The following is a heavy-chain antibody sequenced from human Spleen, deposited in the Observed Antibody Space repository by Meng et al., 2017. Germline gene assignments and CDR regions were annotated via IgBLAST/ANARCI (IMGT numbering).Heavy chain of an antibody. CDR2: INPKSGDT. CDR3: ARDEDISAAGKLFSDY. J-gene: IGHJ4*02. D-gene: IGHD6-25*01. CDR1: GYNFPDYY. Sequence: QVQVVQSVAEGKKPGASVKVSCKPSGYNFPDYYIHWVRRAPGQGLEWMGRINPKSGDTHYAQKFQARVTMTGDTSISTAYMELSGLRSDDTAMYYCARDEDISAAGKLFSDYWGQGTLVTVSS. V-gene: IGHV1-2*06.